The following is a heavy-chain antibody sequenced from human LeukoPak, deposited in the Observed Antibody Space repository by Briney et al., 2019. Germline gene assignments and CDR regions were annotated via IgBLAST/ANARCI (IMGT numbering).Heavy chain of an antibody. CDR2: IWYDGSNK. Sequence: GGSLRLSCAASGFTFSSYGMRWVRQAPGKGLEWVAVIWYDGSNKYYADSVKGRFTISRDNSKNTLYLQTNSLRAEDTAVYYCARDGVDYDDAFDIWGQGTMVTVSS. CDR3: ARDGVDYDDAFDI. V-gene: IGHV3-33*01. D-gene: IGHD4-17*01. CDR1: GFTFSSYG. J-gene: IGHJ3*02.